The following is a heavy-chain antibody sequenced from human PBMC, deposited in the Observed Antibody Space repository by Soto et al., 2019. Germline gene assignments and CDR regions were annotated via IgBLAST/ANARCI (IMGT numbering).Heavy chain of an antibody. J-gene: IGHJ4*02. Sequence: SVKVSCKASGGTFSSYAISWVRQARGQGLEWMGGIIPIFGTANYAQKFQGRVTITADESTSTAYMDLSSLRSEDTAVYYCAREPSTVTTFVYFEYSGQGTMLTLSS. D-gene: IGHD4-4*01. V-gene: IGHV1-69*13. CDR3: AREPSTVTTFVYFEY. CDR2: IIPIFGTA. CDR1: GGTFSSYA.